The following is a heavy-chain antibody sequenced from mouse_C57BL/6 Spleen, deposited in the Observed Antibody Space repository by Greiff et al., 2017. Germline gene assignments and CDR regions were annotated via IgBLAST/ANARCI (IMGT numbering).Heavy chain of an antibody. Sequence: LQESGAELVKPGASVKISCKASGYAFSSYWMNWVKQRPGKGLEWIGLIYPGDGDTNYNGKFKGKATLTADKSSSTAYMQLSSLTSEDSAVYFCAREDYYGYYYAMDYWGQGTSVTVSS. CDR1: GYAFSSYW. D-gene: IGHD1-2*01. CDR3: AREDYYGYYYAMDY. V-gene: IGHV1-80*01. CDR2: IYPGDGDT. J-gene: IGHJ4*01.